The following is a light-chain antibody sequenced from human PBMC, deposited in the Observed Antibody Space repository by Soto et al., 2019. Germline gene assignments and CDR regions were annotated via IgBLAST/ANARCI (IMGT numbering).Light chain of an antibody. V-gene: IGKV3-20*01. CDR2: AAS. Sequence: EIVMTQSPGTLSVSLGESATLSCRASQSVDGYLAWYQQRPGQAPRLLIYAASTRATGVPDRFSGSGSGTDFALTISRVEPEDFAIYFCQQYGSSPGTFGQGTKVDIK. J-gene: IGKJ1*01. CDR3: QQYGSSPGT. CDR1: QSVDGY.